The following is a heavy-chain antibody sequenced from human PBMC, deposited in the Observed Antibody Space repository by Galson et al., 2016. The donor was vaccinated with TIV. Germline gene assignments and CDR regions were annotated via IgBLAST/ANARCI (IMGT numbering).Heavy chain of an antibody. J-gene: IGHJ1*01. Sequence: SVKVSCKASGGTFSRYTVSWVRQAPGQGLEWMGGIIPLLGIGNHAQKFQNRVAITADRSTSAAYMELSSLKSEDTAVYYCAIYDSSGYYSAEFFQQWGQGTLLIVSS. V-gene: IGHV1-69*10. CDR2: IIPLLGIG. CDR3: AIYDSSGYYSAEFFQQ. D-gene: IGHD3-22*01. CDR1: GGTFSRYT.